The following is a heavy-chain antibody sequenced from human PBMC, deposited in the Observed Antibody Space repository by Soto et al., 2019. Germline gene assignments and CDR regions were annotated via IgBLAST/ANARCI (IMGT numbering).Heavy chain of an antibody. Sequence: EVQLVESGGGLVQPGGSLKLSCAASGFTFSGSAMHWVRQASGKGLEWVGRIRSKANRYATAYAASVKGRFTISRDDSKNTAYLQMNSLKTEDTAVYYCTSHEYSYGFLTGAYWGQGTLVTVSS. J-gene: IGHJ4*02. V-gene: IGHV3-73*01. CDR2: IRSKANRYAT. CDR1: GFTFSGSA. D-gene: IGHD5-18*01. CDR3: TSHEYSYGFLTGAY.